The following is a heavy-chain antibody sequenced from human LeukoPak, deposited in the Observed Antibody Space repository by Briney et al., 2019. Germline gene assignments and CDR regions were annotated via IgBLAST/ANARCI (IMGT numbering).Heavy chain of an antibody. Sequence: GGSLRLSCAASGFTFSSYEMNWVRQAPGKGLEWVSYISSSGSTIYYADSVKGRFTISRDNAKNSLYLQMNSLRVEDTAIYYCARAAVATTGYYYYYMDVWGKGTTVTISS. D-gene: IGHD5-12*01. J-gene: IGHJ6*03. CDR3: ARAAVATTGYYYYYMDV. V-gene: IGHV3-48*03. CDR2: ISSSGSTI. CDR1: GFTFSSYE.